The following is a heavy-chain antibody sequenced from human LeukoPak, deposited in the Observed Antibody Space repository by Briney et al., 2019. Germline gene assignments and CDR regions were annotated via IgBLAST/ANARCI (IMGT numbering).Heavy chain of an antibody. CDR2: IYWDDDK. J-gene: IGHJ5*02. D-gene: IGHD1-14*01. CDR3: AHRDNLGNPGNWFDP. Sequence: SGPTLVKPTQTLTLTCTFSGFSLTTSGVGVGWIRQPPGKALEWLAVIYWDDDKRYSPSLKSRLTITKDTSKNQVVLTMTNMGPVDTATYYCAHRDNLGNPGNWFDPWGQGTLVTVSS. V-gene: IGHV2-5*02. CDR1: GFSLTTSGVG.